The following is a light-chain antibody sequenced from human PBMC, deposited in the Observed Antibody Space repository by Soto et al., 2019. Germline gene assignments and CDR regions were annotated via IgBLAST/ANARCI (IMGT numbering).Light chain of an antibody. J-gene: IGKJ5*01. Sequence: IVMTQSPATLSVSPAERATLSCRASQSVSRNLAWYQQRHGQAPRLLISGASTRATGIAVRFSGSGSGREFTLTISRLQSEDSALYYCKQYSNWPTFGQGTRLEIK. CDR2: GAS. CDR1: QSVSRN. CDR3: KQYSNWPT. V-gene: IGKV3-15*01.